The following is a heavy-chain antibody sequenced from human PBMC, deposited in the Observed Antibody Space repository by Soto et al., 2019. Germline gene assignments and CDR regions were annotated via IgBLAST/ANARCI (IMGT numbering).Heavy chain of an antibody. CDR1: GSTFSSYD. CDR3: ARGPSHGAFDI. V-gene: IGHV3-30*04. Sequence: QVQLVESGGGVVQPGRSLRLSCAASGSTFSSYDIHWVRQAPGKGLEWVAHISPDGSKKYYADSVKGRFTISRDNARNTVYLQMNSLRVEDTAVYYCARGPSHGAFDIWGQGTMFTVSS. CDR2: ISPDGSKK. J-gene: IGHJ3*02.